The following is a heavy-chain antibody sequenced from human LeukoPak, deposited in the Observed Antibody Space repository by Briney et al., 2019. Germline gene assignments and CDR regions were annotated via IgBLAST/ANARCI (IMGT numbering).Heavy chain of an antibody. D-gene: IGHD1-26*01. Sequence: PGGSPRLSCAASGFTFSSCAMNWVRQAPGKGLEWVSAITGSGGSTYYADSVKGRFTISRDNSKITLYLQMNSLRAEDTAVYYCAKAQVGAILHAFDIWGQGTMVTVSS. CDR2: ITGSGGST. CDR1: GFTFSSCA. CDR3: AKAQVGAILHAFDI. V-gene: IGHV3-23*01. J-gene: IGHJ3*02.